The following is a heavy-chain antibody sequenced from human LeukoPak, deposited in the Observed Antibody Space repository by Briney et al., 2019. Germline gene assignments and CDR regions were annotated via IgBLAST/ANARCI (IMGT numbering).Heavy chain of an antibody. V-gene: IGHV3-30*03. D-gene: IGHD1-1*01. Sequence: PGGSLRLSCAASGFTFSSYGMHWVRQAPGKGLEWVAVISYDGSNKYYADSVKGRFTISRDNAKNSLYLQMNSLRAEDTAVYYCARDGYGWFDPWGQGTLVTVSS. CDR2: ISYDGSNK. CDR1: GFTFSSYG. CDR3: ARDGYGWFDP. J-gene: IGHJ5*02.